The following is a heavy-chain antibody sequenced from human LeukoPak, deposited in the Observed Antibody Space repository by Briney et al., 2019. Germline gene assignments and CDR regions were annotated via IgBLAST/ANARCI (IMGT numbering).Heavy chain of an antibody. CDR3: ARHPLANY. CDR1: GGSISGSSYY. V-gene: IGHV4-39*01. D-gene: IGHD3-3*02. CDR2: IYYSGST. J-gene: IGHJ4*02. Sequence: PSETLSLTCTVSGGSISGSSYYWGWIRQPPGKGLEWIGSIYYSGSTYYNPSLKSRVTISVDTSKNQFSLKLSSVTAADTAVYYCARHPLANYWGQGTLVTVSS.